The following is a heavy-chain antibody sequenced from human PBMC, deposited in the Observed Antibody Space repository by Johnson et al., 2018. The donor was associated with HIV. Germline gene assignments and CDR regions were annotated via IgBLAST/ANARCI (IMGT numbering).Heavy chain of an antibody. CDR1: GFTFSSYA. J-gene: IGHJ3*02. CDR2: IYYDGTNK. CDR3: AKARSLLDYGGFDAFDI. Sequence: QVQLVESGGGVVQPGRSLRLSCAASGFTFSSYAMHWVRQAPGKGLEWVAIIYYDGTNKYYADSVKGRFTISRDNSKNTLYLQMNSLRVEDTAMYYCAKARSLLDYGGFDAFDIWGQGTLVIVSS. V-gene: IGHV3-33*06. D-gene: IGHD4-23*01.